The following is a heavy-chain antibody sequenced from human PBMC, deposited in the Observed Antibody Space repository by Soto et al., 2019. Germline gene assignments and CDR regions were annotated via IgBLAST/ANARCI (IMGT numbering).Heavy chain of an antibody. Sequence: SVKVSCKASGGTFSSYAISWVRQAPGQGLEWMGGIIPIFGTANYAQKFQGRVTITADESTSTAYMELSSLRSEDTAVYYCAKDSGFLEVADSDDFWGHGTLVTVSS. J-gene: IGHJ4*01. CDR1: GGTFSSYA. CDR2: IIPIFGTA. V-gene: IGHV1-69*13. D-gene: IGHD6-19*01. CDR3: AKDSGFLEVADSDDF.